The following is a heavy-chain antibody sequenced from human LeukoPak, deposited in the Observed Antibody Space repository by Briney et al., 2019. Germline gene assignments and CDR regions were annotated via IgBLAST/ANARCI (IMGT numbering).Heavy chain of an antibody. D-gene: IGHD6-19*01. V-gene: IGHV3-23*01. CDR1: GFTFSSYA. CDR3: AKSHLRVADADY. Sequence: GGSLRLSCAASGFTFSSYAMSWIRQAPGKGLEWVSYISSSGSTIYYADSVKGRFTISRDNSKNTLYLQMNSLRAEDTAVYYCAKSHLRVADADYWGQGTLVTVSS. J-gene: IGHJ4*02. CDR2: ISSSGSTI.